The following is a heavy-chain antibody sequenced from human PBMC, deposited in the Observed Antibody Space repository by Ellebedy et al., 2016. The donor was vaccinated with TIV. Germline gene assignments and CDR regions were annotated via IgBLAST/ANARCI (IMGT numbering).Heavy chain of an antibody. J-gene: IGHJ4*02. CDR2: IKQDDSEI. CDR1: GFTFNSYW. D-gene: IGHD2-15*01. CDR3: VKGGWDY. V-gene: IGHV3-7*03. Sequence: GGSLRLSCAASGFTFNSYWMHWVRQAPGKGLEWVANIKQDDSEIYYVDSVKGRFTISRDNAKNSLYLQMNTLRAEDTAVYYCVKGGWDYWGQGTLVTVSS.